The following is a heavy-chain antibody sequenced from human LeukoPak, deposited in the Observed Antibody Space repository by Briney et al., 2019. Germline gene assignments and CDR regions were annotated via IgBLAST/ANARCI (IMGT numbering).Heavy chain of an antibody. CDR1: GYTFTSYA. CDR3: ATDVTPYGTFLWY. Sequence: ASVKVSCKASGYTFTSYAMNWVRQAPGQGLEWMGWISTNTGNPTYAQGFTGRFVFSLDTSVSTAYLQISSLKAEDTAVYYCATDVTPYGTFLWYWGQGTLVTVSS. J-gene: IGHJ4*02. D-gene: IGHD2-21*01. V-gene: IGHV7-4-1*02. CDR2: ISTNTGNP.